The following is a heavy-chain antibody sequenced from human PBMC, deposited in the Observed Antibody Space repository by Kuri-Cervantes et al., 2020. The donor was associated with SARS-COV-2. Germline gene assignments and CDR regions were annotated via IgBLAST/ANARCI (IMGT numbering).Heavy chain of an antibody. CDR3: ARSWGSHYYYHAMDV. D-gene: IGHD7-27*01. V-gene: IGHV1-46*01. CDR1: GYTFTGYY. Sequence: ASVKVSCKASGYTFTGYYMHWVRQAPGQGLEWMGIINPSGGSTSYAQKFQGRVTITADEATSTAYMELGSLRYEDTAVYYCARSWGSHYYYHAMDVWGQGTTVTVSS. J-gene: IGHJ6*01. CDR2: INPSGGST.